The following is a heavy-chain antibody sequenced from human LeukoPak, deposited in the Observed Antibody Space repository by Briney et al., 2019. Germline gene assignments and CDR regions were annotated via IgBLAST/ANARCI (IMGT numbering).Heavy chain of an antibody. V-gene: IGHV3-33*01. CDR3: ARVGINYDFNY. CDR2: IWYDGSNK. Sequence: GRSLRLSCAASGFTFSIYYMHWVRQAPGKGLEWVAVIWYDGSNKYYADSVKGRFTISRDNSKNTLYLQMNSLRAEDTAVYYCARVGINYDFNYWGQGTLVTVSS. CDR1: GFTFSIYY. J-gene: IGHJ4*02. D-gene: IGHD3-3*01.